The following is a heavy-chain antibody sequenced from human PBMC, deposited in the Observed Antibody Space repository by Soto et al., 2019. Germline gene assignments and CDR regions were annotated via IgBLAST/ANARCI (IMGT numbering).Heavy chain of an antibody. CDR1: GFTFSSYG. Sequence: GGSLRLSCAASGFTFSSYGMHWVRQAPGKGLEWVAVISYDGSNKYYADSVKGRFTISRDNSKNTLYLQMNSLRAEDTAVYYCAKGEGGSHVGYNDFDYWGQGTLVTVSS. D-gene: IGHD5-12*01. V-gene: IGHV3-30*18. CDR2: ISYDGSNK. J-gene: IGHJ4*02. CDR3: AKGEGGSHVGYNDFDY.